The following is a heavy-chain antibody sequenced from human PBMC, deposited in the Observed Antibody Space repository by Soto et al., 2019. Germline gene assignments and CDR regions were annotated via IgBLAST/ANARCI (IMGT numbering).Heavy chain of an antibody. J-gene: IGHJ5*02. CDR3: ARDTAIFGVVKPENWFDP. D-gene: IGHD3-3*01. CDR1: GYTFTSYA. Sequence: ASVKVSCKASGYTFTSYAMHWVRQAPGQRVEWMGWINADNGNTNYAQKLQGRVTMTRDTSTSTAYMELRSLRSDDTAVYYCARDTAIFGVVKPENWFDPWGQGTLVTVSS. V-gene: IGHV1-3*01. CDR2: INADNGNT.